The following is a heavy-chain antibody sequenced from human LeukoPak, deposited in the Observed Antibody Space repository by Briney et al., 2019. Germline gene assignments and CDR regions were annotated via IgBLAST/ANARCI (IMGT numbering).Heavy chain of an antibody. D-gene: IGHD3-10*01. Sequence: SQTLSLTCTVSGGSISSGGYYWSWLRQHPGTGLEWIGYIYYSGSTYYNPSLKSRVTISVDTSKNQFSLKLSSVTAADTAVYYCARNARGGDFDYWGQGTLVTVSS. J-gene: IGHJ4*02. CDR1: GGSISSGGYY. CDR2: IYYSGST. CDR3: ARNARGGDFDY. V-gene: IGHV4-31*03.